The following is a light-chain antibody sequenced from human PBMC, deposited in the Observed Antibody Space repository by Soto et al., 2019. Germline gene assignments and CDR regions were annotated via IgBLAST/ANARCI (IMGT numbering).Light chain of an antibody. J-gene: IGLJ3*02. CDR2: DTT. CDR1: SSNIGAGYD. CDR3: QSYDRSLSGSV. Sequence: QAVVTQPPSVSGAPGQRVTISCTGGSSNIGAGYDVQWYQQFPGIAPTLLIYDTTTRPSGVPDRFSASKSGISASLAITGLQADDEADYYCQSYDRSLSGSVFGGGTKVTVL. V-gene: IGLV1-40*01.